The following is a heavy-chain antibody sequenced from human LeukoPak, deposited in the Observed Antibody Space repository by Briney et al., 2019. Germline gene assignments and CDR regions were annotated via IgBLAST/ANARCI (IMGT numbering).Heavy chain of an antibody. D-gene: IGHD2/OR15-2a*01. V-gene: IGHV3-23*01. CDR1: GFTFSSYA. CDR2: IGGSGRST. J-gene: IGHJ1*01. Sequence: GGSLRLFCAASGFTFSSYAMSWVRQAPGKGLEWVSTIGGSGRSTYYADSVRGRFTISRDNSKNTLSLQMSSLRAEDSAVYYCAKDTTLAAVGSLHHWGQGTLVTVSS. CDR3: AKDTTLAAVGSLHH.